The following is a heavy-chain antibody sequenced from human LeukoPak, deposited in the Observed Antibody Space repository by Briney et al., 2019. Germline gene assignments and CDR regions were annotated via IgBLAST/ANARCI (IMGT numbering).Heavy chain of an antibody. Sequence: PSETLSLTCAVYGGSFSGYYWSWIRQPPGEGLEWTGEINHSGSTNYNPSLKSRVTISVDTSKNQFSLKLSSVTAADTAVYYCASLFYYDSSGYYWDFDYWGQGTLVTVSS. CDR3: ASLFYYDSSGYYWDFDY. CDR1: GGSFSGYY. D-gene: IGHD3-22*01. J-gene: IGHJ4*02. CDR2: INHSGST. V-gene: IGHV4-34*01.